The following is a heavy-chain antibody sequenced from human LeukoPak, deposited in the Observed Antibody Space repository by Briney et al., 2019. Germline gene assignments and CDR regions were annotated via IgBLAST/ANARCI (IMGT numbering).Heavy chain of an antibody. Sequence: SETLSLTCAVSGGSISSSNWWSWVRQPPGKGLEWIGEIYHSGSTNYSPSLKSRVTISVDKSKNQFSLKLSSVTAADTAVYYCARDRGSRGLRYFDWSTFDPWGQGTLVTVSS. CDR1: GGSISSSNW. V-gene: IGHV4-4*02. D-gene: IGHD3-9*01. CDR3: ARDRGSRGLRYFDWSTFDP. CDR2: IYHSGST. J-gene: IGHJ5*02.